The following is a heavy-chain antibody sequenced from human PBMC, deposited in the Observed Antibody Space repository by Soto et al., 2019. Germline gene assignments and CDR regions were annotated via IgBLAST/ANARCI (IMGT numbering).Heavy chain of an antibody. J-gene: IGHJ4*02. Sequence: QVQLVESGGGVVQPGTSLRLSCVGSGFTFRSDVIHWVRQAPGKGLEWVALTSYDGSNNFYGDSVKGRFTISRDNSRNTVELQRDSLRLEDTALYYCARWGTTGGLDVWGQGTLVSVSS. CDR1: GFTFRSDV. V-gene: IGHV3-33*05. CDR3: ARWGTTGGLDV. D-gene: IGHD3-16*01. CDR2: TSYDGSNN.